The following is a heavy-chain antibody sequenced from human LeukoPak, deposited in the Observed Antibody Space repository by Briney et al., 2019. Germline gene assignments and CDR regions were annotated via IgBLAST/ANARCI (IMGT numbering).Heavy chain of an antibody. D-gene: IGHD3-9*01. V-gene: IGHV3-48*04. CDR1: GFTFSSYS. J-gene: IGHJ4*02. CDR3: ARENYDILTGYYSVDY. Sequence: GGSLRLSCAASGFTFSSYSMNWVRQAPGKGLEWVSYISSSGSTIYYADSVKGRFTISRDNAKNSLYLQMNSLRAEDTAVYYCARENYDILTGYYSVDYWGQGTLVTVSS. CDR2: ISSSGSTI.